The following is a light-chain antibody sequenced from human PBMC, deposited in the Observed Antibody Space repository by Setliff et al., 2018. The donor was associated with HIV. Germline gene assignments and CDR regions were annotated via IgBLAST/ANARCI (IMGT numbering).Light chain of an antibody. J-gene: IGLJ1*01. CDR2: DVS. Sequence: QSALTQPASVSGSPGQSLIISCTGTSSDVGVYDYVSWYQHHPGKAPKLMIFDVSNRPSGVSNRFSGSKSGNTASLTISGLQTEDEADYYCSSYTNSNTYVFGTGTRSPS. CDR1: SSDVGVYDY. CDR3: SSYTNSNTYV. V-gene: IGLV2-14*03.